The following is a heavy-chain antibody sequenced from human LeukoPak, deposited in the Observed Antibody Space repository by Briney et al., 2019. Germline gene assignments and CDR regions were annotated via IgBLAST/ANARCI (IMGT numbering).Heavy chain of an antibody. J-gene: IGHJ3*02. D-gene: IGHD3-22*01. CDR1: GGSISSYY. Sequence: SETLSLTCTVSGGSISSYYWSWIRQPPGKGLEWIGYIYYSGSTNYNPSLKSRVTISVDTSKNQFSLKLSSVTAADTAVYYCARTLPKYYYDSSGYSAFDIWGQGTMVTVSS. CDR2: IYYSGST. V-gene: IGHV4-59*01. CDR3: ARTLPKYYYDSSGYSAFDI.